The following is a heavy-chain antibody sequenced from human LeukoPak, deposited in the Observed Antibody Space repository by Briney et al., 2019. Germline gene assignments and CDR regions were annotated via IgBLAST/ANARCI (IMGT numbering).Heavy chain of an antibody. Sequence: PGRSLRLSCAASGFTFDDYAMHWVRQAPGKGLEWASGISWNSGSIGHADSVKGRFTISRDNAKNSLYLQMNSLRAEDAALYYCAKAYQHQYGEFVKTYYYYYGMDVWGQGTTVTVSS. J-gene: IGHJ6*02. CDR3: AKAYQHQYGEFVKTYYYYYGMDV. CDR2: ISWNSGSI. V-gene: IGHV3-9*01. D-gene: IGHD2-2*01. CDR1: GFTFDDYA.